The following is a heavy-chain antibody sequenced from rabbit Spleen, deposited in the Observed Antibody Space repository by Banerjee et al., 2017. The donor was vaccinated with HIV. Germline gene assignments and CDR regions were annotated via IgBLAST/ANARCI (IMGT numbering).Heavy chain of an antibody. V-gene: IGHV1S45*01. Sequence: QEQLEESGGDLVQPEGSLTLTCKASGFDLSSTYWICWIRQAPGKGLELIACIYTSSGITYYASWAKGRFTISKTSSTTVTLQMTSLTAADTATYFCSRLWALWGPGTLVTVS. CDR2: IYTSSGIT. J-gene: IGHJ6*01. D-gene: IGHD3-3*01. CDR1: GFDLSSTYW. CDR3: SRLWAL.